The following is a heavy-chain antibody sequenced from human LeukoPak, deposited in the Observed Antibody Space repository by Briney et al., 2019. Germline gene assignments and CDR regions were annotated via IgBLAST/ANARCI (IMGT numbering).Heavy chain of an antibody. D-gene: IGHD3-22*01. V-gene: IGHV1-69*13. J-gene: IGHJ4*02. CDR1: GGTFSSYA. CDR3: ARRYYYDSSGYYYVY. CDR2: IIPIFGTA. Sequence: SVKVSCKASGGTFSSYAISWVRQAPGQGLEWMGGIIPIFGTANYAQEFQGRVTITADESTSTAYMELSSLRSEDTAVYYCARRYYYDSSGYYYVYWGQGTLVTASS.